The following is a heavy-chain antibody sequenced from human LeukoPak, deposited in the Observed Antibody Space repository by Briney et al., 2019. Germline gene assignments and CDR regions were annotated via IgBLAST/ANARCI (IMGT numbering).Heavy chain of an antibody. V-gene: IGHV3-11*01. CDR2: ISSSGSTI. D-gene: IGHD5-18*01. CDR1: GFTFSDYY. J-gene: IGHJ6*02. Sequence: GGSLRLSCAASGFTFSDYYMSWIRQAPGKGLEWVSYISSSGSTIYYADSVKGRFTISRDNAKNSLYLQMNSLRAEDTAVYYCARDRIGYSYGYGSYYYYGMDVWGQGTLVTVSS. CDR3: ARDRIGYSYGYGSYYYYGMDV.